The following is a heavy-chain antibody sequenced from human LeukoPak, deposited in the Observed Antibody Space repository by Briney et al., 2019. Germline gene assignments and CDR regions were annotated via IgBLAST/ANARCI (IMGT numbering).Heavy chain of an antibody. V-gene: IGHV3-74*01. CDR2: INSDGSST. CDR3: ARGTGSYYSLGY. D-gene: IGHD1-26*01. Sequence: GGSLRLSCAASGFTFSSYWMHWVRQAPGKGLVWVSRINSDGSSTSYADSVRGRFTISRDNAKNTLYLQMDSLRAEDTAMYYCARGTGSYYSLGYWGQGTLVTVSS. J-gene: IGHJ4*02. CDR1: GFTFSSYW.